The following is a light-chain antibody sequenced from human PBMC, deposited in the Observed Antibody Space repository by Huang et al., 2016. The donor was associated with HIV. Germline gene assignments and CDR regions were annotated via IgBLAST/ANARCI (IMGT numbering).Light chain of an antibody. CDR3: QQYGGSPRT. Sequence: EIVLTQSPGTLSLSPGERATLSCRASETVTSGYLAWYQQQPGQAPMLLIFGSSTRATGIPDRFTGSGSGTDFTLTITRLEREDFAMYYCQQYGGSPRTFGQGTKLELK. CDR1: ETVTSGY. CDR2: GSS. J-gene: IGKJ2*01. V-gene: IGKV3-20*01.